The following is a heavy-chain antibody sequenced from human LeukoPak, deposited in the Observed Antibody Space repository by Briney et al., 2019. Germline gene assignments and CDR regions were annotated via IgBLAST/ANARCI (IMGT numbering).Heavy chain of an antibody. V-gene: IGHV3-9*01. CDR1: GFTFDDYA. CDR3: ARGYSYGLS. Sequence: GGSLRLSCAASGFTFDDYAMHWVRQAPGKGLEWVSGISWNSGSIGYADSVKGRFTISRDNAKNTLYLQMNSLRAEDTAVYYCARGYSYGLSWGQGTLVTVSS. CDR2: ISWNSGSI. D-gene: IGHD5-18*01. J-gene: IGHJ4*02.